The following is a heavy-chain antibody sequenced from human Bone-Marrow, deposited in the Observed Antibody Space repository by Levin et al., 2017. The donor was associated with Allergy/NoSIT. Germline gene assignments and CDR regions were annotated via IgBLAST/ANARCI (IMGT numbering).Heavy chain of an antibody. D-gene: IGHD7-27*01. CDR3: ARTVRLGTTWAWSDAFDI. CDR1: GFTFSGYS. Sequence: GGSLRLSCAVSGFTFSGYSMHWVRQAPGKGLEWVSSITSSSGDLSYADSVKGRFTISGDNAKNSLYLQMNSLRAEDTAVYYCARTVRLGTTWAWSDAFDIWGQGKRVTVSS. V-gene: IGHV3-21*06. CDR2: ITSSSGDL. J-gene: IGHJ3*02.